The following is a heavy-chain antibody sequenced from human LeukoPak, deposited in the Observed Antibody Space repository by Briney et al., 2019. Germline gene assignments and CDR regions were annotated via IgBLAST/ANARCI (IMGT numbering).Heavy chain of an antibody. CDR1: GFTVSSNY. J-gene: IGHJ4*02. D-gene: IGHD3-10*01. CDR2: IYSGGST. Sequence: PGGSLRLSCAASGFTVSSNYMSWVRQAPGKGLEWVSVIYSGGSTYYADSVKGRFTISRDNSKNTLYLQMNSLRAEDTALYYCHYYGSGSYYTIDYWGQGTLVTVSS. V-gene: IGHV3-66*01. CDR3: HYYGSGSYYTIDY.